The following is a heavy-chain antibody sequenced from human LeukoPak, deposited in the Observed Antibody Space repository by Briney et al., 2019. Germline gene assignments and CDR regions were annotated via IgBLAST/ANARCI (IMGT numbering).Heavy chain of an antibody. CDR3: ARDYIAANWFDP. D-gene: IGHD5-12*01. Sequence: SETLSLTCTVSGGSISSGSYYWSWIRQPAGKGLEWIGRIYTSGSTNYSPSLKSRVTISVDTSKNQFSLKLSSVTAADTAVYYCARDYIAANWFDPWGQGTLVTVSS. J-gene: IGHJ5*02. V-gene: IGHV4-61*02. CDR1: GGSISSGSYY. CDR2: IYTSGST.